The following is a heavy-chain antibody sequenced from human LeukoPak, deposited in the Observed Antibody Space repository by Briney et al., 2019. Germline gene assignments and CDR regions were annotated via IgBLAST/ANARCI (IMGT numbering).Heavy chain of an antibody. J-gene: IGHJ5*02. Sequence: SETLSLTCTVSGGSISSSSYYWGWIRQPPGKGLERIGSIYYSGSTYYNPSLKSRVTISVDTSKNQFSLKLSSVTAADTAVYYCARRTYYYGSGSYSWFDPWGQGTLVTVSS. D-gene: IGHD3-10*01. CDR2: IYYSGST. CDR3: ARRTYYYGSGSYSWFDP. CDR1: GGSISSSSYY. V-gene: IGHV4-39*01.